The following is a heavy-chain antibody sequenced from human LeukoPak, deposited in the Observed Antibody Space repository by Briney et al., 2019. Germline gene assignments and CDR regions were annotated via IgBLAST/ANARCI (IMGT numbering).Heavy chain of an antibody. J-gene: IGHJ6*04. CDR1: GFTFSSSW. Sequence: GGSLRLSCAASGFTFSSSWTHWVRQAPGKRLVWVSRITRDGSSTTYADSVKGRFTTSRDNAKNTLYLQMDSLRDDDTAVYYCARDPGYESWSPFWGGMDVWGNGTTVIVSS. CDR3: ARDPGYESWSPFWGGMDV. CDR2: ITRDGSST. D-gene: IGHD3-16*01. V-gene: IGHV3-74*01.